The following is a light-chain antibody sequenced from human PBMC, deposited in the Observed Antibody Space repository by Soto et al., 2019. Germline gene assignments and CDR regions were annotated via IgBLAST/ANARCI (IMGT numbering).Light chain of an antibody. CDR1: SSDVGAYNY. V-gene: IGLV2-8*01. J-gene: IGLJ2*01. CDR2: EVS. CDR3: SSFAGRNIVL. Sequence: QSALTQPPSASGSPGQSVTISCTGTSSDVGAYNYVSWYQQHPGKAPKLMIYEVSKRPSGVPDRFSGSKSGNTASLTVSGLQAEDEAEYYCSSFAGRNIVLFGGGTKLTVL.